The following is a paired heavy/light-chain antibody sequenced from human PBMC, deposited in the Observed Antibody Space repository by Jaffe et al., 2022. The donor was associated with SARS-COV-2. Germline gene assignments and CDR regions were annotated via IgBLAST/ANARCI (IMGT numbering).Heavy chain of an antibody. CDR1: GVSINGGDYY. Sequence: QLHLQESGPGLVKPSQTLSLTCTVSGVSINGGDYYWTWIRQPPGKGLEWIGYIYYNGSTYYNPSLKSRVTISGDTSKNQFSLNLSSVTAADTAVYYCARGWGSGYYRSWGQGTLVAVSS. V-gene: IGHV4-30-4*01. CDR3: ARGWGSGYYRS. CDR2: IYYNGST. J-gene: IGHJ5*02. D-gene: IGHD3-22*01.
Light chain of an antibody. CDR1: QSISSY. CDR3: QQYNSYS. Sequence: DIQMTQSPSTLSASVGDRVTITCRASQSISSYLAWYQQKPGKAPKLLIYKASSLETGIPSRFSGSGSGTEFTLTIRSLQPDDFATYYCQQYNSYSFGQGTKVEIK. J-gene: IGKJ1*01. CDR2: KAS. V-gene: IGKV1-5*03.